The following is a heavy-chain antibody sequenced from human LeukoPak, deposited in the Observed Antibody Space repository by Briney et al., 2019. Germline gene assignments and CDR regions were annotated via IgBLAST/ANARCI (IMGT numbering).Heavy chain of an antibody. J-gene: IGHJ4*02. V-gene: IGHV3-48*03. CDR1: GFTFSSYE. CDR3: ARDATSI. CDR2: ISGSGNTI. D-gene: IGHD2-15*01. Sequence: GGSLRLSCAGSGFTFSSYEMNWVRQAPGKGLEWFSYISGSGNTIYYADSVKGRFTISRDNAKNSLYLQMNSLRVEDTAVYYCARDATSIGGQGTLVTVSS.